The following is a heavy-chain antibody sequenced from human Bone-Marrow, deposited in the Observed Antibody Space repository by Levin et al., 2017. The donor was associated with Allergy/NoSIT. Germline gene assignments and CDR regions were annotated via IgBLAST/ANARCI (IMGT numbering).Heavy chain of an antibody. V-gene: IGHV3-48*03. CDR2: ISSSGTTK. CDR1: GFTFSRYE. J-gene: IGHJ2*01. CDR3: ARDKSSDGVTPDWYFDL. Sequence: GESLKISCAASGFTFSRYEMNWVRQAPGKGLEWISYISSSGTTKYYADSVKGRFTISSKNSLYLQMNSLRAEDTAIYYCARDKSSDGVTPDWYFDLWGRGTLVTVSS. D-gene: IGHD2-21*02.